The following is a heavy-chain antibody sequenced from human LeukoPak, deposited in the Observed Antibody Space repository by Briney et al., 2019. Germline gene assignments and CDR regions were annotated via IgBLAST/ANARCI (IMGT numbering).Heavy chain of an antibody. D-gene: IGHD3-3*01. V-gene: IGHV4-30-4*08. CDR2: IYYSGST. J-gene: IGHJ3*02. CDR1: GGSISSGDYY. Sequence: SETLSLTCTVSGGSISSGDYYWSWIRQPPGKGLEWIGYIYYSGSTYYNPSLKSRVTISVDTSKNQFSLKLSSVTAADTAVYYCARGDFWSGSARAFDIWGQGTMVTVSS. CDR3: ARGDFWSGSARAFDI.